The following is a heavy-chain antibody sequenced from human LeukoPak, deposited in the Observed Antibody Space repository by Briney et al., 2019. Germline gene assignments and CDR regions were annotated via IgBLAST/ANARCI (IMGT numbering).Heavy chain of an antibody. CDR1: GGSISSYY. J-gene: IGHJ6*02. CDR2: IYYSGST. CDR3: ARDPTRGDFWSGYYRGGSYYGMDV. D-gene: IGHD3-3*01. Sequence: PSETLSLTCTVSGGSISSYYWSWIRQPPGKGLEWNGYIYYSGSTNYNPSLKSRVTISVDTSKNQFSLKLSSVTAADTAVYYCARDPTRGDFWSGYYRGGSYYGMDVWGQGTTVTVSS. V-gene: IGHV4-59*12.